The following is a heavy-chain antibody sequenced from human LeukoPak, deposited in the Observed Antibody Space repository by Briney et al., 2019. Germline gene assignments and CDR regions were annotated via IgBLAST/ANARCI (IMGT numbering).Heavy chain of an antibody. CDR2: ISSSSSTI. CDR3: ARDPTYYDYVWGSYRPDTLDY. V-gene: IGHV3-48*04. Sequence: PGGSLRLSCAASGFTFSSYSMNWVRQAPGKGLEWVSYISSSSSTIYYANSVKGRFTISRDNAKNSLYLQMNSLRAEDTAVYYCARDPTYYDYVWGSYRPDTLDYWGQGTLVTVSS. J-gene: IGHJ4*02. D-gene: IGHD3-16*02. CDR1: GFTFSSYS.